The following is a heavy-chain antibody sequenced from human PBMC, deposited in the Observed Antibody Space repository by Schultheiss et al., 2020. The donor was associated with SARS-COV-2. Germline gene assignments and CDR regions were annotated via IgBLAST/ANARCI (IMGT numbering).Heavy chain of an antibody. CDR2: LYYSGST. D-gene: IGHD1-26*01. CDR3: ARVYSGTRSYYMDV. Sequence: SETLSLTCTVSGGSISSSGYYWSWIRQPPGKGLEWIGFLYYSGSTNYNPSLTGRVTVSGDTSKNQLSLKLTSVTAADTAVYFCARVYSGTRSYYMDVWGKGTAVTVSS. CDR1: GGSISSSGYY. V-gene: IGHV4-61*08. J-gene: IGHJ6*03.